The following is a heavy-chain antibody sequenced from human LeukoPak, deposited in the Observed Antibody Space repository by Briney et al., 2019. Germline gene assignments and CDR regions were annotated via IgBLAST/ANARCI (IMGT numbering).Heavy chain of an antibody. Sequence: GGSLRLSCAASGFTFSSYAMSWVRQAPGKGLEWVSAISGSGGSTYYADSVKGRFTISRDNGKNSLYLQMHSLRSEDTAVYYCASLASTYYDYSWGQGTLVTVSS. D-gene: IGHD3-3*01. CDR3: ASLASTYYDYS. CDR2: ISGSGGST. J-gene: IGHJ4*02. CDR1: GFTFSSYA. V-gene: IGHV3-23*01.